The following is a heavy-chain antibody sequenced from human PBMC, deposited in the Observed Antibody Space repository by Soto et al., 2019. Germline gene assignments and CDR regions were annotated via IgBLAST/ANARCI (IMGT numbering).Heavy chain of an antibody. D-gene: IGHD2-2*01. V-gene: IGHV4-30-4*01. CDR1: GGSISGDYY. Sequence: QVQLQESGPGLVKPSQTLSLTCTVSGGSISGDYYWTWIRQTPGRGLEWIGYIYHNGNTYYNPSLRSCVSISVDTSNNQFSLKLISVTAADTAVYFCARDQYQDLSSASWFDSWGQGTRFTVAS. CDR2: IYHNGNT. CDR3: ARDQYQDLSSASWFDS. J-gene: IGHJ5*01.